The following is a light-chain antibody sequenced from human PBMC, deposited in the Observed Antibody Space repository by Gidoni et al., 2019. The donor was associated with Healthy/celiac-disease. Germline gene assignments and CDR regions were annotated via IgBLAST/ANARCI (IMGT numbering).Light chain of an antibody. CDR1: QSVSSSY. CDR3: QQYGSAPET. V-gene: IGKV3-20*01. CDR2: GAS. J-gene: IGKJ1*01. Sequence: IVLTQSPGSLSLSPGERSTRSCRASQSVSSSYLAWYQQKPGQAPRLLIYGASSRATGIPDRFSGRGSGTDFTLTISRLEPEDFAVYYCQQYGSAPETFXQXTKVEIK.